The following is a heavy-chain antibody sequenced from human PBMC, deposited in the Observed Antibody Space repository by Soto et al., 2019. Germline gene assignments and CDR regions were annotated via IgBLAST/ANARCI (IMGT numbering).Heavy chain of an antibody. CDR1: GFTFSSYA. CDR2: ISGSGGST. J-gene: IGHJ4*02. Sequence: EVQLLESGGGLVQPGGSLRLSCAASGFTFSSYAMSWVRQAPGKGLEWVSAISGSGGSTYYADSVKGRFTISRDNSKNTLYLQMNSLRAEDTAVYYCVKCDDIPTGIGGDYWGQGTLVTVSS. V-gene: IGHV3-23*01. D-gene: IGHD3-9*01. CDR3: VKCDDIPTGIGGDY.